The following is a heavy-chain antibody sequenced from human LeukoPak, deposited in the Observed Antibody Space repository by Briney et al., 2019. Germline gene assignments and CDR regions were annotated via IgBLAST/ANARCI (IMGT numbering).Heavy chain of an antibody. CDR2: IIPIVGTA. CDR1: GGTFSSYA. CDR3: AKKGGSSGRYDYLDY. Sequence: ASVKVSCKASGGTFSSYAISWVRQAPGQGLEWMGGIIPIVGTANYAQKFQGRVTITADESTSTAYMELSSLRAEDTAVYYCAKKGGSSGRYDYLDYWGQGTLVTVSS. V-gene: IGHV1-69*13. J-gene: IGHJ4*02. D-gene: IGHD6-19*01.